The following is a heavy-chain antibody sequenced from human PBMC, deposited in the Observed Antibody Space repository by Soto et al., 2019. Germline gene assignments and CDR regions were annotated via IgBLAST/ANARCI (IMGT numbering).Heavy chain of an antibody. CDR2: IYSGGST. Sequence: GGSLRLSCAASGFNVSCNHMSWVRQAPGKGLEWVSVIYSGGSTNYADSVKGRLTISRHNLKNTMYLEMTSVRPDDTAVYYCARDGWVRGGNVTNYYGLDVWGQGT. CDR3: ARDGWVRGGNVTNYYGLDV. D-gene: IGHD1-26*01. V-gene: IGHV3-53*04. CDR1: GFNVSCNH. J-gene: IGHJ6*02.